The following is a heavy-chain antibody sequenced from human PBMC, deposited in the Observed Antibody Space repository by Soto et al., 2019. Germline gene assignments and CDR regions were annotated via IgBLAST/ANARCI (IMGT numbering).Heavy chain of an antibody. CDR2: ISGSGGST. D-gene: IGHD3-22*01. Sequence: PGGSLRLSCAASGFTFSSYAMSWVRQAPGKGLEWVSAISGSGGSTYYADSVKGRFTISRDNSKNTLYLQMNSLRAEDTAVYYCAKPDDSSGYPDWPFDYWGQGTLVTVSS. CDR1: GFTFSSYA. V-gene: IGHV3-23*01. CDR3: AKPDDSSGYPDWPFDY. J-gene: IGHJ4*02.